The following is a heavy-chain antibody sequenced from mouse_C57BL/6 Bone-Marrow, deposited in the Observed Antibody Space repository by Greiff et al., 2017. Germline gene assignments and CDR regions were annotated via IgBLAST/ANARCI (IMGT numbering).Heavy chain of an antibody. CDR2: IDPENGDT. J-gene: IGHJ2*01. Sequence: VQLQQSGAELVRPGASVKLSCTASGFNIKDDYMHWVKQRPEQGLEWIGWIDPENGDTEYASKFQGKATITADTSANSAYMQLSSLTSEDTAVYYCTTVVHYWGQGTTLTVSS. V-gene: IGHV14-4*01. D-gene: IGHD1-1*01. CDR3: TTVVHY. CDR1: GFNIKDDY.